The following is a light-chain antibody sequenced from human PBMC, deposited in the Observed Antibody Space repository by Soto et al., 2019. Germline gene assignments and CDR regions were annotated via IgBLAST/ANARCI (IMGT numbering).Light chain of an antibody. V-gene: IGKV3-15*01. Sequence: EIVMTQSPATLSVSPGERATLSCRASQSVSSNLAWYQLKPGQAPRLLIYGASTGATGIPARFSGSGSGTEFTLTISSLLSEDFAVYYCQQYNNWPLSFGGGTKVEIK. CDR3: QQYNNWPLS. J-gene: IGKJ4*01. CDR2: GAS. CDR1: QSVSSN.